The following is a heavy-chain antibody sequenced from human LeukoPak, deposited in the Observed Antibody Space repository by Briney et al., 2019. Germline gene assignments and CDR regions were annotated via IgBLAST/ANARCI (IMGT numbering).Heavy chain of an antibody. CDR2: TWYDGGNK. Sequence: GGSLRLSCAASGFTFSSYGMHWVRQAPGKGLEWVAVTWYDGGNKYYADSVKGRLTISRDNSKNTLYLQMNSLRAEDTAVYYCARVPVSSSWYTLHFDSWGQGTLVTVSS. CDR1: GFTFSSYG. J-gene: IGHJ4*02. V-gene: IGHV3-33*01. D-gene: IGHD6-13*01. CDR3: ARVPVSSSWYTLHFDS.